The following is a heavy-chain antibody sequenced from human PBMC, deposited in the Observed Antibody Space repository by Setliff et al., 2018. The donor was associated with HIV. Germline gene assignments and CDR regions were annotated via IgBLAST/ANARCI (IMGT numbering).Heavy chain of an antibody. CDR1: GGSFSVYY. J-gene: IGHJ6*03. V-gene: IGHV4-34*01. CDR2: INHSGST. Sequence: SETLSLTCAVYGGSFSVYYWSWIRQPPGKGLEWIGEINHSGSTNYNPSLKSRVTISVDTSKNQFSLKLSSVTAADTAVYYCARVKKNYDILTGYSDYYYMDVWGKGTTVTVSS. CDR3: ARVKKNYDILTGYSDYYYMDV. D-gene: IGHD3-9*01.